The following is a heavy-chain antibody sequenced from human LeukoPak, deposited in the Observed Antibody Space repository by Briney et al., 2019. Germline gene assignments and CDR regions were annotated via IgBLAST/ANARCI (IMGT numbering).Heavy chain of an antibody. Sequence: GGSLRLSCAASRFTFSSYWMTWVRQAPGKGLEWVANIKQDGGRIYYADSVKGRLTISRDNAKNSVFLQMDSLRAEDTAVYFCARIGYSSSSLDYWGQGTLVTVSS. J-gene: IGHJ4*02. D-gene: IGHD6-13*01. V-gene: IGHV3-7*01. CDR1: RFTFSSYW. CDR2: IKQDGGRI. CDR3: ARIGYSSSSLDY.